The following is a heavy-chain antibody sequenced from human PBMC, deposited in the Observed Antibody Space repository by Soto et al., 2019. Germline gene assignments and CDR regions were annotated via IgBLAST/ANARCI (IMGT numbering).Heavy chain of an antibody. CDR1: GGSITLYY. CDR3: ARVWGYYFDY. J-gene: IGHJ4*02. Sequence: SETLSLTCTVSGGSITLYYWNWIRRSPGKGLEWIGYMYSSGSTNYRSSLKSRVTISGDTSKNQFSLKLSSVTAADTAVYYCARVWGYYFDYWGQGTLVTVSS. CDR2: MYSSGST. V-gene: IGHV4-59*01. D-gene: IGHD3-10*01.